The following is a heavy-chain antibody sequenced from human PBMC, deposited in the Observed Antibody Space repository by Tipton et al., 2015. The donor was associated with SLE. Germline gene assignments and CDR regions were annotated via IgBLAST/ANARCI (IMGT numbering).Heavy chain of an antibody. CDR2: IKQDGSER. D-gene: IGHD3-3*01. CDR3: ATRYDLVPD. V-gene: IGHV3-7*01. Sequence: SLRLSCAAEGFTFSGSWMNWVRQAPGKGLEWVANIKQDGSERYYVDSVKGRFTISRDNAKNSLYLQMDSLRAEDTAVYYCATRYDLVPDWGQGTLVTVSS. CDR1: GFTFSGSW. J-gene: IGHJ4*02.